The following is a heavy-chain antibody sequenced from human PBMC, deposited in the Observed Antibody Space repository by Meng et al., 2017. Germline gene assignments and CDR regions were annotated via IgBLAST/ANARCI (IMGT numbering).Heavy chain of an antibody. CDR2: IYSGGST. Sequence: EVQLVGAGGGLIQAGVSLRLCCAASGFTVSSNYMSWVRQAPGKGLEWVSVIYSGGSTYYADSVKGRFTISRDNSKNTLYLQMNSLRAEDTAVYYCARAVTRYYFDYWGQGTLVTASS. V-gene: IGHV3-53*01. D-gene: IGHD4-17*01. CDR1: GFTVSSNY. J-gene: IGHJ4*02. CDR3: ARAVTRYYFDY.